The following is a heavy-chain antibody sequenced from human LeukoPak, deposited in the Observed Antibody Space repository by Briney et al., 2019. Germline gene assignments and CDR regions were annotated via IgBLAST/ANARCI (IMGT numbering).Heavy chain of an antibody. V-gene: IGHV4-34*01. J-gene: IGHJ4*02. D-gene: IGHD5-12*01. Sequence: SETLSLTCAVYGGSFSGYYWSWIRQPPGKGPEWIGEINHSGSTNYNPSLKSRVTISVDTSKNQFSLKLSSVTAADTAVYYCARGGYSGYLTYWGQGTLVTVSS. CDR3: ARGGYSGYLTY. CDR2: INHSGST. CDR1: GGSFSGYY.